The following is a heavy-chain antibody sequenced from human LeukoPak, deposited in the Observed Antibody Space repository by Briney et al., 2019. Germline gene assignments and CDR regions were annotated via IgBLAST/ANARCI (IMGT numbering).Heavy chain of an antibody. V-gene: IGHV3-7*01. J-gene: IGHJ4*02. CDR2: IKQDGSEK. CDR3: ARMSTSSWFVCDY. D-gene: IGHD6-13*01. CDR1: GFTFSSYW. Sequence: GGSLRLSCAASGFTFSSYWMTWVRQVPGKGLKWVANIKQDGSEKYYVDSVTGRFAISRDNAKNSLYLQMNSLGPEDTAVYYCARMSTSSWFVCDYWGQGTLVTVSS.